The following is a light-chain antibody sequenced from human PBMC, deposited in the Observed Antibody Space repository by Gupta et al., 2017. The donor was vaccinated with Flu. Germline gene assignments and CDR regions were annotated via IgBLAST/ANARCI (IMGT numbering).Light chain of an antibody. CDR2: SDN. V-gene: IGLV3-21*04. CDR3: QVGDSSSNIFV. J-gene: IGLJ1*01. CDR1: YVVSYS. Sequence: TARIPGVGNYVVSYSVHWYHQRTAQAPVLFIYSDNVRPSGIPERFSGSNYGTTATMTTSRVEAGDEADYYCQVGDSSSNIFVFGTGTKITVL.